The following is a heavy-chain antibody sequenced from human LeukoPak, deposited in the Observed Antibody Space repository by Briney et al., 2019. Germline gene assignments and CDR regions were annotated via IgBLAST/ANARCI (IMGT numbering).Heavy chain of an antibody. CDR1: GYTFTSYG. J-gene: IGHJ4*02. CDR2: ISAYNGNT. D-gene: IGHD2-15*01. V-gene: IGHV1-18*04. Sequence: ASVKVSCKASGYTFTSYGISWVRQAPGPGREWRGWISAYNGNTNYAQKLQGRVTMTTDTSTSTDYMELRSLRSDDTAVYYCARGYCSGGSCYVAYFDYWGQGTLVTVSS. CDR3: ARGYCSGGSCYVAYFDY.